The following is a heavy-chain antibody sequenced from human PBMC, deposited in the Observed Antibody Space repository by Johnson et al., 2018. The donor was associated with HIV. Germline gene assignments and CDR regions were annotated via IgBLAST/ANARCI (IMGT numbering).Heavy chain of an antibody. D-gene: IGHD2-8*01. V-gene: IGHV3-20*04. CDR3: ARARVYYQEAFDI. J-gene: IGHJ3*02. Sequence: EVQVVESEGGVVQPGRSLRLSCAASGFSFDDYGMSWVRQPPGKGLEWVSGINWNGANTAYADSVKGRFTISRDNAKNSLYLQMNGLRAEDTAFYYCARARVYYQEAFDIWGQGTMVTVSS. CDR2: INWNGANT. CDR1: GFSFDDYG.